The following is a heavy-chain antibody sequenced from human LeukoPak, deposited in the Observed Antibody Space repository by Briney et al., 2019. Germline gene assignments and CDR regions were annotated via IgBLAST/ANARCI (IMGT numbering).Heavy chain of an antibody. V-gene: IGHV4-39*01. CDR1: GGSISSSSYY. CDR2: IYYSGST. D-gene: IGHD2/OR15-2a*01. J-gene: IGHJ6*03. CDR3: AGLPILGPLYYYYYYMDV. Sequence: PSETLSLTCTVSGGSISSSSYYWGWIRQPPGKGLEWIGSIYYSGSTYYNPSLKSRVTISVDTSKNQFSLKLSSVTAADTAVYYCAGLPILGPLYYYYYYMDVWGKGTTVTISS.